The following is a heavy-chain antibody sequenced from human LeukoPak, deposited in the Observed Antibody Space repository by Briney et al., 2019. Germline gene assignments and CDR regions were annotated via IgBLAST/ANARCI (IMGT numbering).Heavy chain of an antibody. CDR3: ATLPRSTSRDMDV. CDR2: INPSGGST. Sequence: ASVKVSCKASGYTFTSYYMHWVRQAPGQGLEWMGIINPSGGSTSYAQKFQGRVTMTEDTSTDTAYMELSSLRSEDTAVYYCATLPRSTSRDMDVWGKGTTVTVSS. V-gene: IGHV1-46*01. CDR1: GYTFTSYY. D-gene: IGHD2-2*01. J-gene: IGHJ6*03.